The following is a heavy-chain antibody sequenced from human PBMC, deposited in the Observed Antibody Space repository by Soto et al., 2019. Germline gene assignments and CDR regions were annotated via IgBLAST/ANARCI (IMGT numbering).Heavy chain of an antibody. CDR2: IRSKAYGGTT. D-gene: IGHD3-10*01. CDR1: GFTFGDYA. V-gene: IGHV3-49*03. Sequence: GGSLRLSCTASGFTFGDYAMSWFRQAPGKGLEWVGFIRSKAYGGTTEYAASVKGRFTISRDDSKSIAYLQMNSLKTEDTAVYYCTRWKKYYGSAYFDYWGQGTLVTVPQ. CDR3: TRWKKYYGSAYFDY. J-gene: IGHJ4*02.